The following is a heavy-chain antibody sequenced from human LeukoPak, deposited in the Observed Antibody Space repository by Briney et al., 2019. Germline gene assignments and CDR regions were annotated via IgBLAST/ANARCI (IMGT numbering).Heavy chain of an antibody. Sequence: GGSLRLSCAASGFTFSDHYMDWVRQAPGKGLEWVARTRNKAKSYTTEYAASVKGRFTISRDDSKNSLYLQMNSLKTEDTAMYYCVSGGPDRTYWYFDLWGRGTLVTVSS. V-gene: IGHV3-72*01. D-gene: IGHD1-14*01. CDR2: TRNKAKSYTT. J-gene: IGHJ2*01. CDR1: GFTFSDHY. CDR3: VSGGPDRTYWYFDL.